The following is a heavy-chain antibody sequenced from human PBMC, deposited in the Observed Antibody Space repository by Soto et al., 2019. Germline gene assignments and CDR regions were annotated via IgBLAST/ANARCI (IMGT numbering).Heavy chain of an antibody. V-gene: IGHV4-38-2*01. CDR1: GYSITNGYY. Sequence: SETVSLTCAVSGYSITNGYYWGWIRPPAGKGLEWIGTVYHTGSAYYNPSLKSRLTISVDASNNQFSLKVSSVTAADTAVYYCERTGLGTGWCCDCLGKRSLVSASS. J-gene: IGHJ4*02. CDR2: VYHTGSA. CDR3: ERTGLGTGWCCDC. D-gene: IGHD6-19*01.